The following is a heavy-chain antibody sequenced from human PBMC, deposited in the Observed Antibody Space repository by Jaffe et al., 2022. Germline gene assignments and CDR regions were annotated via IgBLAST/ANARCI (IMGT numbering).Heavy chain of an antibody. CDR1: GYTFTSYD. Sequence: QVQLVQSGAEVKKPGASVKVSCKASGYTFTSYDINWVRQATGQGLEWMGWMNPNSGNTGYAQKFQGRVTMTRNTSISTAYMELSSLRSEDTAVYYCARGLGVPAARAHWFDPWGQGTLVTVSS. CDR3: ARGLGVPAARAHWFDP. D-gene: IGHD2-2*01. J-gene: IGHJ5*02. V-gene: IGHV1-8*01. CDR2: MNPNSGNT.